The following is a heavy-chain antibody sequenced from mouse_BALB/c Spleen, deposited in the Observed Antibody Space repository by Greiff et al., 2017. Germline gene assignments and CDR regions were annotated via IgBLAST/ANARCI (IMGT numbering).Heavy chain of an antibody. D-gene: IGHD2-3*01. J-gene: IGHJ3*01. CDR3: ARDSGYYWAWFAY. Sequence: EVKLQESGPGLVKPSQTVSLTCTVTGISITTGNYRWSWIRQFPGNKLEWIGYIYYSGTITYNPSLTSRTTITRDTSKNQFFLEMNSLTAEDTATYYCARDSGYYWAWFAYWGQGTLVTVSA. CDR2: IYYSGTI. CDR1: GISITTGNYR. V-gene: IGHV3-5*02.